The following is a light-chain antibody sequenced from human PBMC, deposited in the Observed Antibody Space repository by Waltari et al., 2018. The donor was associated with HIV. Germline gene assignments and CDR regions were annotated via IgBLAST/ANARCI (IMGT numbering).Light chain of an antibody. CDR1: DIGTRS. V-gene: IGLV3-21*04. Sequence: SYVLTQTPSVSVAPGKTATLTCEGSDIGTRSVHWYRQKPGQAPVLVIYYDGERPSGIAERFSGSNSGNTATLTISRVGVGDEADYYCQVCDANTDVVFGTGTKLTVL. CDR3: QVCDANTDVV. CDR2: YDG. J-gene: IGLJ2*01.